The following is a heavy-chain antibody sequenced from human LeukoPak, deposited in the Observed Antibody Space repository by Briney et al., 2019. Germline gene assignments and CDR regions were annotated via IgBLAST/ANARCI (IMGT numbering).Heavy chain of an antibody. CDR3: ARDSGSNGGLDC. CDR1: GFTFNNYW. Sequence: PGGSLRLSCAASGFTFNNYWMQWVRQAPGKGLVWVSRITSDGSSTRYADSVKGRFTISRDNAKNTLFLQMNSLRAEDTAVYYCARDSGSNGGLDCWGRGTLVTVSS. J-gene: IGHJ4*02. V-gene: IGHV3-74*01. D-gene: IGHD4-23*01. CDR2: ITSDGSST.